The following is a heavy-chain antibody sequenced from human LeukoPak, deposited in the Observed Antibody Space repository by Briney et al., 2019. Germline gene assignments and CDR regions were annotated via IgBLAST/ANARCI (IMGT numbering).Heavy chain of an antibody. D-gene: IGHD3-3*01. CDR1: GFTFSSYA. Sequence: PGGSLRLSCAASGFTFSSYAMHWVRQAPGKGLEWVAVISYDGSNKYYADSVKGRFTISGDNSKNTLYLQMNSLRAEDTAVYYCARDPYYDFWSGSPEAFDIWGQGTMVTVSS. J-gene: IGHJ3*02. V-gene: IGHV3-30-3*01. CDR2: ISYDGSNK. CDR3: ARDPYYDFWSGSPEAFDI.